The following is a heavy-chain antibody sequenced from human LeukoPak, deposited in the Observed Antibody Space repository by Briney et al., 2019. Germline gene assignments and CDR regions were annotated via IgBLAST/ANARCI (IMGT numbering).Heavy chain of an antibody. CDR3: ARVFNAFSFDL. D-gene: IGHD2-21*01. V-gene: IGHV3-74*01. J-gene: IGHJ2*01. Sequence: GGSLRLSCAASGCTFSSYWMHWVRQGPGKGLVWVSRISNDGSSTSYADSVKGRFTISRDNANNTVYLQMNSLRAEDTAVYYCARVFNAFSFDLWGRGTLVTVSS. CDR2: ISNDGSST. CDR1: GCTFSSYW.